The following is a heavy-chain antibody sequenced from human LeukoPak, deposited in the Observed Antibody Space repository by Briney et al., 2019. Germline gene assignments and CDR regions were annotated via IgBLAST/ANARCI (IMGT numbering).Heavy chain of an antibody. CDR2: IHSSGST. CDR1: GGSLNNYY. Sequence: PSETLSLTCTVSGGSLNNYYWSWIRQPPGKGLEWVAFIHSSGSTKYNSSLKSRVTISVDTSKNQFFVKLSSVTAADTAVYYCARHMYQWPHYFDYWGQGTLVTVSS. CDR3: ARHMYQWPHYFDY. V-gene: IGHV4-59*08. D-gene: IGHD6-19*01. J-gene: IGHJ4*02.